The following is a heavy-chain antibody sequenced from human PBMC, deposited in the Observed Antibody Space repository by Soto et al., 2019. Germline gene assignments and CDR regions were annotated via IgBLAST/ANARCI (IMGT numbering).Heavy chain of an antibody. J-gene: IGHJ4*02. D-gene: IGHD1-26*01. Sequence: QVQLQESGPGLVKPSETLSLTCTVSGGSVSSGSYYWSWIRQPQGKGLGWIGYIYYSGSTNYNPPLKSRVTISVDTSKNQFSLKLSSVTAADTAVYYCARGGGSYYAETYFDYWGQGTLVTVSS. CDR2: IYYSGST. V-gene: IGHV4-61*01. CDR3: ARGGGSYYAETYFDY. CDR1: GGSVSSGSYY.